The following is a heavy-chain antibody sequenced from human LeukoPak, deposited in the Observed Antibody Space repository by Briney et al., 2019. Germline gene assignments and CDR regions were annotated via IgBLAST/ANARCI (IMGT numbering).Heavy chain of an antibody. Sequence: ASVKDPCKASGYTFSTYALHWVRQAPGQRLECMGWINAGSGNTKYSQRFQGRVTITRDTSATTVYMELSSLRSEDTAVYYCARGRGDYGDYSWFDPWGQGTLVTVSS. CDR2: INAGSGNT. CDR3: ARGRGDYGDYSWFDP. V-gene: IGHV1-3*01. J-gene: IGHJ5*02. CDR1: GYTFSTYA. D-gene: IGHD4-17*01.